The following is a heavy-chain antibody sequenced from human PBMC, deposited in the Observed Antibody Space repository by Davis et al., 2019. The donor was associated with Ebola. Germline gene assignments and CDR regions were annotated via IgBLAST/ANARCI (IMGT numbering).Heavy chain of an antibody. CDR1: GFTFSNYA. J-gene: IGHJ4*02. CDR3: ASWCSSTSCSDY. V-gene: IGHV3-23*01. D-gene: IGHD2-2*01. CDR2: ISGGDDST. Sequence: GESLKISCAASGFTFSNYAMSWVRQAPGKGLEWVSTISGGDDSTYYAGSVKGRFTISRDNSKNTLYLQMNSLRAEDTAVYYCASWCSSTSCSDYWGQGTLVTVSS.